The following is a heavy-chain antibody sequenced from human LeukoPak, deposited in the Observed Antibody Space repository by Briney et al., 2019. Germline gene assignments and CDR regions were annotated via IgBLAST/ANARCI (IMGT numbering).Heavy chain of an antibody. Sequence: SETLSLTCTVSGGSIRGYYWSWVWQPAGKGLERIGRIDATRTTYNNPFLQSRVTVSVDTSKNQFSLKLTSVTAADTAVYYCARDWYWYFDLWGRGTLVTVSS. J-gene: IGHJ2*01. CDR3: ARDWYWYFDL. D-gene: IGHD1-14*01. CDR2: IDATRTT. CDR1: GGSIRGYY. V-gene: IGHV4-4*07.